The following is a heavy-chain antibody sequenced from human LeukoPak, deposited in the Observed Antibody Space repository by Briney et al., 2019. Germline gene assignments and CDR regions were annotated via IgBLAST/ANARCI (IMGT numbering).Heavy chain of an antibody. CDR3: ARNGAANYYYYMDV. Sequence: GGSVRLSCAASGFTFSSYSMNWVRQAPGKGLEWVSYISSSSSTIYYADSVKGRFTISRDNAKNSLYLQMNSLRAEDTAVYYCARNGAANYYYYMDVWGKGTTVTVSS. CDR2: ISSSSSTI. D-gene: IGHD6-13*01. CDR1: GFTFSSYS. V-gene: IGHV3-48*01. J-gene: IGHJ6*03.